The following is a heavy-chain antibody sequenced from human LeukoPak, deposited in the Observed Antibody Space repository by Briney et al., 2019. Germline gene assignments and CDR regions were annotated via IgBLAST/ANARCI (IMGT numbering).Heavy chain of an antibody. CDR3: VRAVGPVGGYDSP. D-gene: IGHD5-12*01. CDR1: GGSFSSYY. V-gene: IGHV4-59*01. CDR2: IYYSGST. Sequence: SETLSLTCTVSGGSFSSYYWSWIRQPPGKGLEWIGYIYYSGSTNYNPSLKSRATISLDTSKNQFSLKLSSVTAADTAVYYCVRAVGPVGGYDSPWGQGTQVTVSS. J-gene: IGHJ5*02.